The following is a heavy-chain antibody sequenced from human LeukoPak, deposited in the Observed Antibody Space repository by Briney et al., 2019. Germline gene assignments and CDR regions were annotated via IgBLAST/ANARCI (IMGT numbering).Heavy chain of an antibody. V-gene: IGHV1-46*01. J-gene: IGHJ4*02. CDR3: ARGGYDSSGYYSKSAYFDY. CDR2: INPSGGST. D-gene: IGHD3-22*01. Sequence: GASVKVSCKASGYTFTSYYMHWVRQAPGRGLEWMGIINPSGGSTSYAQKFQGRVTTTRDTSTSTVYMELSSLRSEDTAVYYCARGGYDSSGYYSKSAYFDYWGQGTLVTVSS. CDR1: GYTFTSYY.